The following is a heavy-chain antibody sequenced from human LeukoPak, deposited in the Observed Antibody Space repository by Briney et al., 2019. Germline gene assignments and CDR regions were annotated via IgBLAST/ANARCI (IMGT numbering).Heavy chain of an antibody. D-gene: IGHD2-21*02. J-gene: IGHJ4*02. CDR3: ARAGDRSSGLPKWDY. V-gene: IGHV1-69*04. Sequence: GASVKVSCQATGGNLSSYAISWARQATGQGLEWMGRVIPILGIANYAQKFQGRVTITADKSTSTAYMELSSLRSEDTAVYYCARAGDRSSGLPKWDYWGQGTLVTVSS. CDR2: VIPILGIA. CDR1: GGNLSSYA.